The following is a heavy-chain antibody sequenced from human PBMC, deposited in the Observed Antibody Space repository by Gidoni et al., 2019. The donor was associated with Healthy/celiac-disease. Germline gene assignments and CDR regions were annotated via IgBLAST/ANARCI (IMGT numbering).Heavy chain of an antibody. V-gene: IGHV4-38-2*01. D-gene: IGHD6-19*01. CDR1: GYSISSGYY. J-gene: IGHJ6*03. Sequence: QVQLQESGPGLVKPSETLSLTCAVSGYSISSGYYWGGIRQPPGKGLEWIGRIYHSGSTYYNPSLKSRVTISVDTSKNQFSLKLSSVTAADTAVYYCASVAVAGTYPYYYYYYMDVWGKGTTVTVSS. CDR3: ASVAVAGTYPYYYYYYMDV. CDR2: IYHSGST.